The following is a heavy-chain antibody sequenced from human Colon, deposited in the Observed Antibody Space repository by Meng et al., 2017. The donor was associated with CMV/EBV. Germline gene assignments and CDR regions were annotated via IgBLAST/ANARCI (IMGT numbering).Heavy chain of an antibody. V-gene: IGHV3-73*01. CDR2: IRSKANSYAT. CDR3: TTRGGDFWSGYTFDY. CDR1: GFTFSGSA. J-gene: IGHJ4*02. Sequence: KVSWAASGFTFSGSAMHWVRQASGKGLEWVGRIRSKANSYATAYAASVKGRFTISRDDSKNTAYLQMNSLKTEDTAVYYCTTRGGDFWSGYTFDYWGQGTLVTVSS. D-gene: IGHD3-3*01.